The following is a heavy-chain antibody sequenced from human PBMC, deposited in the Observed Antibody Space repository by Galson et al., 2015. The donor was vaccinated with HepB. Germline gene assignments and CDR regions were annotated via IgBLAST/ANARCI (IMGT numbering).Heavy chain of an antibody. Sequence: SLRLSCAASGFTVSSNYMSWVRQAPGRGLEWVSSISTGSSYIYYADSVKGRFTISRDNAKNSLYLQMSSLRAEDTAVYYCARGVRYYDFWSGYYYFDYWGQGALVTVSS. CDR3: ARGVRYYDFWSGYYYFDY. V-gene: IGHV3-21*01. CDR1: GFTVSSNY. J-gene: IGHJ4*02. D-gene: IGHD3-3*01. CDR2: ISTGSSYI.